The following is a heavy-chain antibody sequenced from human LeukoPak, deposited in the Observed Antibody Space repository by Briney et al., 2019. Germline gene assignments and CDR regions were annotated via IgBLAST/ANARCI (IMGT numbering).Heavy chain of an antibody. Sequence: LGASVKVSCKASGGTFSSYAISWVRQAPGQGLEWMGGIIPIFGTANYAQKFQGRVTMTRDMSTSTVYMELSSLRSEDTAVYCCAREGVLRYFDWSDYYYYYMDVWGKGTTVTVSS. V-gene: IGHV1-69*05. J-gene: IGHJ6*03. D-gene: IGHD3-9*01. CDR3: AREGVLRYFDWSDYYYYYMDV. CDR2: IIPIFGTA. CDR1: GGTFSSYA.